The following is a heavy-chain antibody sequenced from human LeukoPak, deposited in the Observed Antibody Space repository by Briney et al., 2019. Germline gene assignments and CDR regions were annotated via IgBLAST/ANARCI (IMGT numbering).Heavy chain of an antibody. V-gene: IGHV4-59*01. CDR1: GGSISSYY. D-gene: IGHD2-21*02. Sequence: ASETLSLTCTVSGGSISSYYWSWIRQPPGKGLEWIGYIYYSGSTNYNPSLKSRVTISVDTSKNQFSLKLSSVTAADTAVYYCAREGGYYDAFDIWGQGTMVTVSS. J-gene: IGHJ3*02. CDR3: AREGGYYDAFDI. CDR2: IYYSGST.